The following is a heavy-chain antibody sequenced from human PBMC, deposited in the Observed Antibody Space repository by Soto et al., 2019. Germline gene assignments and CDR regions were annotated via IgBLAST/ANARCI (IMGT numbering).Heavy chain of an antibody. CDR2: IIPIFGTP. CDR1: GVTFTRQD. J-gene: IGHJ4*02. D-gene: IGHD5-12*01. V-gene: IGHV1-69*13. Sequence: ASVKVSFKASGVTFTRQDMRWVRQAPGQGLEWMGGIIPIFGTPQYAEKFQDRVTITADESTSTAYMELSSLTSEDTAVYYCATNEGRDGYSFDYWGQGTLVTVSS. CDR3: ATNEGRDGYSFDY.